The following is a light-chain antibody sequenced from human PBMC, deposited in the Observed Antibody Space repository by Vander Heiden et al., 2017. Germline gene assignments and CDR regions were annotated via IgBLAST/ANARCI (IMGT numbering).Light chain of an antibody. CDR3: QQYDTTPYT. CDR1: QSVLYSSNNKNY. J-gene: IGKJ2*01. V-gene: IGKV4-1*01. Sequence: DIVMTQSPDSLAVSLGERATINCKSSQSVLYSSNNKNYLVWYQQKPGQPPKLLIHWASTRESGVPDRFSGSASGTDFTLTISSLQAEDVAVYYCQQYDTTPYTFGQGTKLEIK. CDR2: WAS.